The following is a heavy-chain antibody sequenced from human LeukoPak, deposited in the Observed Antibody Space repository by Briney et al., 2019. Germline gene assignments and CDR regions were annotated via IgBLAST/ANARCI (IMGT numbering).Heavy chain of an antibody. CDR1: GFNFSTIG. Sequence: GGSLRLSCAASGFNFSTIGMSWVRQTPGKGLEWVSGVSESGGSTYDADSVKGRLTISRDNSKNTLYLQINSLRAEDTAVYYCAKVPTGHIVVVTPNNYFDYWGQGTLVTVSS. V-gene: IGHV3-23*01. CDR3: AKVPTGHIVVVTPNNYFDY. CDR2: VSESGGST. J-gene: IGHJ4*02. D-gene: IGHD2-21*02.